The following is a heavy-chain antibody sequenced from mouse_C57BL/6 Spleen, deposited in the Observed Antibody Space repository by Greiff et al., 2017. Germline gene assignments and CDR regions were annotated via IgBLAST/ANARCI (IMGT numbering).Heavy chain of an antibody. Sequence: VHLVESGAELVRPGTSVKVSCKASGYAFTNYLIEWVKQRPGQGLEWIGVINPGSGGTNYNEKFKGKATLTADKSSSTAYMQLSSLTSEDSAVYFCARRPYSNSPMDYWGQGTSVTVSS. CDR1: GYAFTNYL. CDR2: INPGSGGT. J-gene: IGHJ4*01. V-gene: IGHV1-54*01. D-gene: IGHD2-5*01. CDR3: ARRPYSNSPMDY.